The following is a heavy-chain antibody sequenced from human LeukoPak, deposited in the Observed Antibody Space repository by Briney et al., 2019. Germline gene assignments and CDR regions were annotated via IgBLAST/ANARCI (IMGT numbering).Heavy chain of an antibody. CDR3: ARSRDSSGWYIFFDY. J-gene: IGHJ4*02. D-gene: IGHD6-19*01. V-gene: IGHV1-2*02. CDR2: INPNSGGT. Sequence: ASVKVSCKASGYTFTGYYMHWVRRAPGQGLEWMGWINPNSGGTNYAQKFQGRVTMTRDTSISTAYMELSRLRSDDTAVYYCARSRDSSGWYIFFDYWGQGTLVTVSS. CDR1: GYTFTGYY.